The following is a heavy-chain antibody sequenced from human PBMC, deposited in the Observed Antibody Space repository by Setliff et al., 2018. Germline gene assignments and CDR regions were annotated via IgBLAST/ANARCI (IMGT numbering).Heavy chain of an antibody. CDR3: ARAGAPISHDQWFES. CDR1: GFTFSSYG. D-gene: IGHD1-26*01. Sequence: PGGSLRLSCVASGFTFSSYGMHWVRQAPGKGLEWVVVIWYDGSNIYYADSVKGRFTISKDDAKNSMYLQMNTLRAEDTAVYYCARAGAPISHDQWFESWGQGTLVTVSS. CDR2: IWYDGSNI. J-gene: IGHJ5*01. V-gene: IGHV3-33*01.